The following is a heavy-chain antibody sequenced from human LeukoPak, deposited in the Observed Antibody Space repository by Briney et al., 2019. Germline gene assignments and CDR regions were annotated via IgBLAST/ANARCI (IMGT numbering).Heavy chain of an antibody. CDR3: ARGSSYSSPAFDI. J-gene: IGHJ3*02. CDR2: IWYDGSNK. Sequence: GGSPRLSCAASGFTFSSYGMHWVRQAPGKGLEWVAVIWYDGSNKYYADSVKGRFTISRDNSKNTLYLQMNSLRAEDTAVYYCARGSSYSSPAFDIWGQGTMVTVSS. CDR1: GFTFSSYG. D-gene: IGHD6-13*01. V-gene: IGHV3-33*01.